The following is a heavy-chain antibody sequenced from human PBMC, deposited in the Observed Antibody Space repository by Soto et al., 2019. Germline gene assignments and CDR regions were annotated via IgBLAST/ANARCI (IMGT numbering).Heavy chain of an antibody. CDR1: GASISYGGFS. CDR2: ISHLENT. J-gene: IGHJ4*02. Sequence: PSETLSLTCTVSGASISYGGFSWSWIRQSTGKGLEWIGYISHLENTYFHPSFKSRLTMSIDRRRNQFSLNLSSVTAADMAVYYCARGGGYDSFDYWGQGGLVTVSS. V-gene: IGHV4-30-2*06. D-gene: IGHD5-12*01. CDR3: ARGGGYDSFDY.